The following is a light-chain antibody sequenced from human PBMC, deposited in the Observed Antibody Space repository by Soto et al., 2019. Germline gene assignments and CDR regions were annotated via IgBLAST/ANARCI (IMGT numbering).Light chain of an antibody. J-gene: IGKJ2*01. Sequence: EIVLTQSPGTLSLSPGERATISCRASQRVSSSYLAWYQQKHGQAPRLLIYGASSRATGIPDRFSGSGSGTDFTLTISRLEPEDFAVYYCQQYGSSPYTFGQGTKLEIK. V-gene: IGKV3-20*01. CDR1: QRVSSSY. CDR3: QQYGSSPYT. CDR2: GAS.